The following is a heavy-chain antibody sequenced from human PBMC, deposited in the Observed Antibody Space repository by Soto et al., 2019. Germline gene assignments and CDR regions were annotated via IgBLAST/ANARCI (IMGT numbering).Heavy chain of an antibody. D-gene: IGHD5-12*01. CDR2: TRDKANSYTT. CDR3: ARRGSDSP. Sequence: GGSLRLSCAASGFILSDHYMDWVRQAPGKGLEWVGRTRDKANSYTTLYAASVKGRFTISRDDSKNSLYLQMNSLKTEDSAVYYCARRGSDSPWGQGTLVTVSS. CDR1: GFILSDHY. V-gene: IGHV3-72*01. J-gene: IGHJ5*02.